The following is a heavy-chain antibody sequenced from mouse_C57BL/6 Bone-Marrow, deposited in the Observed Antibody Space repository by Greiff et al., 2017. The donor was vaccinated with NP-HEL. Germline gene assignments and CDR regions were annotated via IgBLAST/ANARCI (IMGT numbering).Heavy chain of an antibody. CDR2: IDPENGDT. Sequence: VHVKQSGAELVRPGASVKLSCTASGFNIKDDYMHWVKQRPEQGLEWIGWIDPENGDTEYASKFQGKATITADTSSNTSYLQLSSLTSEDTAVYYCTTCGYYAMDYWGQGTSVTVSS. J-gene: IGHJ4*01. V-gene: IGHV14-4*01. CDR1: GFNIKDDY. CDR3: TTCGYYAMDY.